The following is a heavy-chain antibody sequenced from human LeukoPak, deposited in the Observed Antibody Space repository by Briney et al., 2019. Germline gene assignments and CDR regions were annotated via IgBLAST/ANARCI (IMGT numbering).Heavy chain of an antibody. CDR1: GYSFTSYW. Sequence: GESLKISCKGSGYSFTSYWIGWVRPMPGKGLEWMGIIYPGDSDTRYSPSFQGQVTISADKSISTAYLQWSSLKASDTAMYYCARAPIAAAPYLDYWGQGTLVTVSS. D-gene: IGHD6-13*01. CDR2: IYPGDSDT. J-gene: IGHJ4*02. CDR3: ARAPIAAAPYLDY. V-gene: IGHV5-51*01.